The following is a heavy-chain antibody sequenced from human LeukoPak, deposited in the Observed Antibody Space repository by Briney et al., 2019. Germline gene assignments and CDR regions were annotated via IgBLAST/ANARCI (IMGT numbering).Heavy chain of an antibody. J-gene: IGHJ6*02. CDR3: ARDGGVDYGDFYYYGMDV. D-gene: IGHD4-17*01. CDR1: GFTFSSYW. Sequence: GGSLRLSCAASGFTFSSYWMSWVRQAPGKGLEWVANIKQDGSEKYYVDSVKGRFTISRDNAKNSLYLQMNSLRAEDTAVYYCARDGGVDYGDFYYYGMDVWGQGTTVTVSS. V-gene: IGHV3-7*01. CDR2: IKQDGSEK.